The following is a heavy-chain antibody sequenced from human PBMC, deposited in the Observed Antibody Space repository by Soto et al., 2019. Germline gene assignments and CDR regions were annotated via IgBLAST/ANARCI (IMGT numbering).Heavy chain of an antibody. Sequence: EVQLVESGGGLVQPGRSLRLSCAASGFTFDDYAMHWVRQAPGKGLEWVSGISWNSGSIGYADSVKGRFTISRDNAKNSLYLQMNSLRAEDTALYYCAKDIRRLLPLRGFDYWGQGTLVTVSS. CDR2: ISWNSGSI. CDR1: GFTFDDYA. V-gene: IGHV3-9*01. CDR3: AKDIRRLLPLRGFDY. J-gene: IGHJ4*02.